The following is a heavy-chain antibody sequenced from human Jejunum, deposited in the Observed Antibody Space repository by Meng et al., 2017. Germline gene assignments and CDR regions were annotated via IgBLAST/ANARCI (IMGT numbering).Heavy chain of an antibody. CDR3: ARAVSENYFRADY. CDR1: GFTFSTYW. CDR2: ISTDGSYA. Sequence: EGQLGESGGGLLQPGGSLRLSCTASGFTFSTYWMHWVRQAPGKGLVWVSRISTDGSYATYADSVKGRFTISRDNAKNTLYLQMNSLRAEDTAVYYCARAVSENYFRADYWGQGTLVTVSS. J-gene: IGHJ4*02. D-gene: IGHD1-26*01. V-gene: IGHV3-74*01.